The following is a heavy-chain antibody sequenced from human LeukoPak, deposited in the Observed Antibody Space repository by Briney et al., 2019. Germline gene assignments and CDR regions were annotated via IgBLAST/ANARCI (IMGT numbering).Heavy chain of an antibody. V-gene: IGHV1-2*02. D-gene: IGHD6-19*01. CDR1: GHTFTGYY. Sequence: ASVKVSCKASGHTFTGYYMHWVRHAPGQGLEWMGWINPNSGGTNYAQKFQGRVTMTRDTSISTAYMELSRLRSDDTAVYYCARDGIVVAGQSLADYYYYYYMDVWGKGTTVTVSS. CDR2: INPNSGGT. J-gene: IGHJ6*03. CDR3: ARDGIVVAGQSLADYYYYYYMDV.